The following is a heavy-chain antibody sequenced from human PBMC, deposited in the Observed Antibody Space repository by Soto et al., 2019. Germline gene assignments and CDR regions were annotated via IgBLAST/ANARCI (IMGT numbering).Heavy chain of an antibody. CDR3: ASTYYYDSSGYYLGYFQH. V-gene: IGHV4-61*01. D-gene: IGHD3-22*01. CDR2: IYYSGST. J-gene: IGHJ1*01. CDR1: GGSVSSGSYY. Sequence: SETLSLTCTVSGGSVSSGSYYWSWIRQPPGKGLEWIGYIYYSGSTNYNPSLKSRVTISVDTSKNQFSLKLSSVTAADTAVYYCASTYYYDSSGYYLGYFQHWGQGTLVTVSS.